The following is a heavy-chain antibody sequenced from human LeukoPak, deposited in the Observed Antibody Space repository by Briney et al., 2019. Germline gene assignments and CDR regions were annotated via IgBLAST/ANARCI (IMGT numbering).Heavy chain of an antibody. V-gene: IGHV4-4*07. Sequence: SETLSLTCTVSGGSISSYYWSWIRQPAGKGLEWIGRIYTSGSTNYNPSLKSRVTMSVDTSKNQFSLKLSSVTAADTAVYYCARLHYDFWSGYPYYFDYWGQGTLVTVSS. J-gene: IGHJ4*02. CDR2: IYTSGST. CDR3: ARLHYDFWSGYPYYFDY. CDR1: GGSISSYY. D-gene: IGHD3-3*01.